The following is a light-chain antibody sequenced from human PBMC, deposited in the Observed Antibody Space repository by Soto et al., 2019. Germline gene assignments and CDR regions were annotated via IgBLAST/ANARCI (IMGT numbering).Light chain of an antibody. Sequence: QSVLTQPASVSGSPGQSIAISCTGTSSDVGGYDYVSWYQQHPDKAPKLMIYEVTKRPSGVSNRFSGSKSDNTASLTISGLQPEDEADYYCSSHTSGSTRVFGSGTKVTVL. J-gene: IGLJ1*01. CDR2: EVT. V-gene: IGLV2-14*01. CDR3: SSHTSGSTRV. CDR1: SSDVGGYDY.